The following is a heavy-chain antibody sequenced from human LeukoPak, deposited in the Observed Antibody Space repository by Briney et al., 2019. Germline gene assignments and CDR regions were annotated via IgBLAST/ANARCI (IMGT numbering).Heavy chain of an antibody. V-gene: IGHV1-18*01. CDR1: GYTFTSYD. CDR3: ARPRAKIGYSSPLGY. Sequence: GASVKVSCKASGYTFTSYDISWVRQAPGQGLEWMGWISAYNGNTNYAQKLQGRVTMTTDTSTSTAYMELRSLRSDDTAVYYCARPRAKIGYSSPLGYWGQGTLVTVSS. D-gene: IGHD6-19*01. CDR2: ISAYNGNT. J-gene: IGHJ4*02.